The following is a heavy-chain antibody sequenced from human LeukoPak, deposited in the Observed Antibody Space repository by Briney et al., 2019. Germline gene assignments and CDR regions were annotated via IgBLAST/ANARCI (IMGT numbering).Heavy chain of an antibody. D-gene: IGHD4-23*01. CDR3: AKDMRPTVVQGGYYYYYGMDV. V-gene: IGHV3-48*03. Sequence: GGSLRLSCAASGFTFSSYEMNWVRQAPGKGLKWVSYISSSGSTIYYADSVKGRFTISRDNAKNSLYLQMNSLRAEDTAVYYCAKDMRPTVVQGGYYYYYGMDVWGQGTTVTVSS. CDR2: ISSSGSTI. CDR1: GFTFSSYE. J-gene: IGHJ6*02.